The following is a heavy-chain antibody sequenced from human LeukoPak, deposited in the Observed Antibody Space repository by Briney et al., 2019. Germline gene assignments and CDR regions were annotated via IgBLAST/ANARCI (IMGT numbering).Heavy chain of an antibody. CDR1: GYSISSGYY. CDR3: ARDPLPLKGLWSHYYYYMDV. V-gene: IGHV4-38-2*02. D-gene: IGHD3-16*02. CDR2: IYHSGST. J-gene: IGHJ6*03. Sequence: SETLSLTCTVSGYSISSGYYWGWIRQPPGKGLEWIGSIYHSGSTYYNPSLKSRVTISVDTSKNQFSLKLSSVTAADTAVYYCARDPLPLKGLWSHYYYYMDVWGKGTTVTVSS.